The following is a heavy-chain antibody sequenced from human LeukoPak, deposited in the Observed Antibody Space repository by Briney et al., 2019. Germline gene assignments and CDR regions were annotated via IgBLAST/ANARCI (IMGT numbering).Heavy chain of an antibody. V-gene: IGHV1-18*01. CDR2: ISAYNGNT. CDR3: AFFTVSRRRNRDFDY. J-gene: IGHJ4*02. Sequence: ASVKVSCKASGYTFTSYGISWVRQAPGQGLEWMGWISAYNGNTNYAQKLQGRVTMTTDTSTSTAYMELRSLRSDDTAVYYCAFFTVSRRRNRDFDYWGQGTLVTVSS. CDR1: GYTFTSYG. D-gene: IGHD3-3*01.